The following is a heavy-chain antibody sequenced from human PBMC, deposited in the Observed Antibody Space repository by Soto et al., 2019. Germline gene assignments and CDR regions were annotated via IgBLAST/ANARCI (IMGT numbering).Heavy chain of an antibody. CDR1: GYTFTSYG. J-gene: IGHJ4*02. CDR3: ARGISLEYSNYAGSFDY. CDR2: ISAYNGNT. D-gene: IGHD4-4*01. Sequence: ASVKVSCKASGYTFTSYGISWVRQAPGQGLEWMGWISAYNGNTNYAQKLQGRVTMTTDTSTSTAYMELRSLRSDDTAVYYCARGISLEYSNYAGSFDYWGQGTLVTVSS. V-gene: IGHV1-18*01.